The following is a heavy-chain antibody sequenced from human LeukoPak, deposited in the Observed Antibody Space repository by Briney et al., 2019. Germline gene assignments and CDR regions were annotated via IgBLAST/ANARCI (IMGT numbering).Heavy chain of an antibody. D-gene: IGHD2-8*01. CDR2: INPNSGGT. CDR3: ARALVGYCTNGVCRDY. Sequence: GASVKVSCKAPGGTFSSYAISWVRQAPGQGLEWMGRINPNSGGTNYAQKFQGRVTMTRDTSISTAYMELSRLRSDDTAVYYCARALVGYCTNGVCRDYWGQGTLVTVSS. CDR1: GGTFSSYA. V-gene: IGHV1-2*06. J-gene: IGHJ4*02.